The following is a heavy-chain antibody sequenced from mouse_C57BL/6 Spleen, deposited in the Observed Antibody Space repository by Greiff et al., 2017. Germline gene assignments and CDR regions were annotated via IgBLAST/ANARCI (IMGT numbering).Heavy chain of an antibody. V-gene: IGHV1-26*01. Sequence: EVQLQQSGPELVKPGASVKISCKASGYTFTDYYMNWVKQSHGKSLEWIGDINPNNGGTSYTQQFKGKATLTVDKSSSTAYMELRSLTSEDSAVYYCARRGATRVTRYYFDYWGQGTTLTVSS. J-gene: IGHJ2*01. CDR3: ARRGATRVTRYYFDY. D-gene: IGHD2-1*01. CDR2: INPNNGGT. CDR1: GYTFTDYY.